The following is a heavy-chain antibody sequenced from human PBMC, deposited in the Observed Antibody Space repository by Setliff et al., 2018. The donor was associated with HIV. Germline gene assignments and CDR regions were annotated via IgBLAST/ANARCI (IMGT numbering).Heavy chain of an antibody. D-gene: IGHD6-19*01. J-gene: IGHJ4*02. Sequence: GESLKISCAASGFTFSDYYMSWIRQAPGKGLEWVSYISSSGSTIYYADSVKGRFTISRDNAKNSLYLQMNSLRAEDTAVYYCASSWGNSSGWTIDYWGQGTLVTVSS. CDR1: GFTFSDYY. CDR2: ISSSGSTI. CDR3: ASSWGNSSGWTIDY. V-gene: IGHV3-11*01.